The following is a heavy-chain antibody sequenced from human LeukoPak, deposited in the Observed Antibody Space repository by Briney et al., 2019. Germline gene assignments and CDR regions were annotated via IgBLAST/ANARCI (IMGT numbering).Heavy chain of an antibody. V-gene: IGHV1-2*06. CDR2: INPISGGT. D-gene: IGHD2-2*01. CDR3: ARYCSSTSCYSDY. Sequence: GASVKVSCKASGYTLTGYYMHWVRQAPGQGLEYMGRINPISGGTVYAQKFQGRVTMTRDTSITTAYMELTRLRSDDTAVYYCARYCSSTSCYSDYWGQGTLVTVSS. J-gene: IGHJ4*02. CDR1: GYTLTGYY.